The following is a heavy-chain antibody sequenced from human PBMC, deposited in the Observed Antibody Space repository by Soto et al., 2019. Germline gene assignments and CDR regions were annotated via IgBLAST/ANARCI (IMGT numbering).Heavy chain of an antibody. J-gene: IGHJ6*02. D-gene: IGHD2-2*01. CDR3: AKEGEPDIVVVPIYYYYGMDV. Sequence: GGSLRLSCAASGFTFSSYAMSWVRQAPGKGLEWVSAISGSGGSTYYADSVKGRFTISRDNSKNTLYLQMNSLRAEDTAVYYCAKEGEPDIVVVPIYYYYGMDVWGQGTTVTVSS. CDR1: GFTFSSYA. V-gene: IGHV3-23*01. CDR2: ISGSGGST.